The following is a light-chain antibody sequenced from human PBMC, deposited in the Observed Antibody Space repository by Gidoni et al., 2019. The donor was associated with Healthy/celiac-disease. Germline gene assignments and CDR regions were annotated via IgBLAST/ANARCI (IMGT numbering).Light chain of an antibody. CDR2: GAS. CDR3: QQYYSSLWT. J-gene: IGKJ1*01. V-gene: IGKV4-1*01. CDR1: PSVSYSTNNKNY. Sequence: AITQSPYSLALSLRARATVNCKSSPSVSYSTNNKNYLAWYQQKPGQPPRLLIYGASTRASGVPDRFSGSGSGTDFTLTISSLQAEDVAVYYCQQYYSSLWTFGQGTKVEIK.